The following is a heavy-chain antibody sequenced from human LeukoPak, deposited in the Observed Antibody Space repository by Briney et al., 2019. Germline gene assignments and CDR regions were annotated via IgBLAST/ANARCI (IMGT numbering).Heavy chain of an antibody. CDR3: ASQIPAADMGSFGP. Sequence: SETLSLTCTGSGGTISSYYWSWIRQPPGKGLEWIGYIYSRGSTNYIPTLKSRVTISVDTSKNQFSLKLSSVTAADTAVYYCASQIPAADMGSFGPWGQGTLVTVSS. J-gene: IGHJ5*02. CDR2: IYSRGST. V-gene: IGHV4-59*01. CDR1: GGTISSYY. D-gene: IGHD2-2*01.